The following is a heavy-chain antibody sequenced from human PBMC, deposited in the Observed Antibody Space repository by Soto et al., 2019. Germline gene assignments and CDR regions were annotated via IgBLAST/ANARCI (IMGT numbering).Heavy chain of an antibody. CDR2: IFSNDEK. CDR3: ARLAGYYYMDV. V-gene: IGHV2-26*01. Sequence: SGPTLVNPTETLTLTCTVSGFSLSNARMGVSWIRQPPGKALEWLAHIFSNDEKSYSTSLKSRLTISKDTSKSQVVLTMTNMVSVDAATYYCARLAGYYYMDVWGKGTTVTVSS. J-gene: IGHJ6*03. CDR1: GFSLSNARMG.